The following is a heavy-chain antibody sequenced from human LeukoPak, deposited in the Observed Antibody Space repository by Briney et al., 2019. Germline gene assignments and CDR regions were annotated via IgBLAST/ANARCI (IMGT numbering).Heavy chain of an antibody. CDR1: GFTFRNYV. Sequence: GGSLGLSCAASGFTFRNYVIHWVRQAPGKGLEWVAVTSSDLNVKLYADSVKGRFTISRDNSRSTLYLQMNSLRPEDTAIYYCARRYSSGWYDYWGQGTLVTVSS. J-gene: IGHJ4*02. V-gene: IGHV3-30-3*01. CDR2: TSSDLNVK. D-gene: IGHD6-19*01. CDR3: ARRYSSGWYDY.